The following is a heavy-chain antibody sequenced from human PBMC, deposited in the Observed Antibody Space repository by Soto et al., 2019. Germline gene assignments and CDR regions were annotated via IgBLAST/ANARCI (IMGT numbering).Heavy chain of an antibody. D-gene: IGHD3-22*01. CDR3: ARSYYYDSSGYSVYFDY. J-gene: IGHJ4*02. CDR2: IIPILGIA. CDR1: GGTFSSYT. Sequence: QVQLVQSGAEVKKPGSSVKVSCKASGGTFSSYTISWVRQAPGQGLEWMGRIIPILGIANYAQKFQGRVTSTADKSTSTAYMELRSLRSEDTAAYYCARSYYYDSSGYSVYFDYWGQGTLVTVSS. V-gene: IGHV1-69*02.